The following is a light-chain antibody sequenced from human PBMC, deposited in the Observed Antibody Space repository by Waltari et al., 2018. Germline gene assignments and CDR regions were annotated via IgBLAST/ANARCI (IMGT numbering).Light chain of an antibody. Sequence: QSVLTQPPSVSGAPGQRVTISCTGSSSNIGAGYDVHWYQQLPGTAPKLLIYGNSTRPSGAPDLFSGSKSGPSASLAITGLQAEDEADYYCQSYDSSLSGVVFGGGTKLTVL. CDR2: GNS. CDR3: QSYDSSLSGVV. J-gene: IGLJ2*01. CDR1: SSNIGAGYD. V-gene: IGLV1-40*01.